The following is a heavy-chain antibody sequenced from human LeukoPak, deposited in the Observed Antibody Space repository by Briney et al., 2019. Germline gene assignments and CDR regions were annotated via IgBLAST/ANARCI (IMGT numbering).Heavy chain of an antibody. V-gene: IGHV4-38-2*02. J-gene: IGHJ2*01. Sequence: SETLSLTCTVSGYSISSGYYWGWIRQPPGKGLEWIGSIYHSGSTYYNPSLKSRVTISVDTSKNQFSLKLSSVTAADTAVYYCARLLYSSSWYSYWYFDLWGRGTLVTVSS. D-gene: IGHD6-13*01. CDR3: ARLLYSSSWYSYWYFDL. CDR2: IYHSGST. CDR1: GYSISSGYY.